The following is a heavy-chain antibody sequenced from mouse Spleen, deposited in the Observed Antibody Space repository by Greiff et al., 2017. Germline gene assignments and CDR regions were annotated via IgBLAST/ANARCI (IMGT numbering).Heavy chain of an antibody. CDR3: ERGYYGDYEAMDY. V-gene: IGHV1-64*01. J-gene: IGHJ4*01. CDR1: GYTFTSYW. Sequence: QVQLQQPGAELVKPGASVKLSCKASGYTFTSYWMHWVKQRPGQGLEWIGMIHPNSGSTNYNEKFKSKATLTVDKSSSTAYMQLSSLTSEDSAVYYCERGYYGDYEAMDYWGQGTSVTVSS. CDR2: IHPNSGST. D-gene: IGHD2-13*01.